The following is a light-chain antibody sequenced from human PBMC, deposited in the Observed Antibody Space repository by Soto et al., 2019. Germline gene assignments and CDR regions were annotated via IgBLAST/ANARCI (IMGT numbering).Light chain of an antibody. CDR3: QTWVTGTYVV. Sequence: QPVLTQSPSASASLGASVKLTCTLSSGHSSYAIAWHQQQPEKGPRYLMKLNSDGSHSKGDGIPDRFSGSSSGAERYLTISSRQSEDEADYYCQTWVTGTYVVFGGGTKVTVL. J-gene: IGLJ2*01. V-gene: IGLV4-69*01. CDR1: SGHSSYA. CDR2: LNSDGSH.